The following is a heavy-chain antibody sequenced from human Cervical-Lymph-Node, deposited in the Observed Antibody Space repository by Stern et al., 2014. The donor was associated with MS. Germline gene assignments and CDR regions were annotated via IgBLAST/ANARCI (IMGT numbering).Heavy chain of an antibody. CDR2: IIPISSKT. CDR3: AITDSAWDNPYHFYGMDV. J-gene: IGHJ6*02. D-gene: IGHD6-19*01. Sequence: VQLVESGAQVKQPGSSVKVSCKASGVTLNRNAFSWVRQAPGQGLEWMARIIPISSKTASAPELQASVTLTADESKGTAQMELRSLRSEDTAVFYCAITDSAWDNPYHFYGMDVWGQGTTVTVSS. CDR1: GVTLNRNA. V-gene: IGHV1-69*18.